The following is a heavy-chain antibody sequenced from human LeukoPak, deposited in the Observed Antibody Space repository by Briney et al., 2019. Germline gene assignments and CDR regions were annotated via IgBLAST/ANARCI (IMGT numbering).Heavy chain of an antibody. J-gene: IGHJ4*02. CDR1: GFTFSSYW. D-gene: IGHD3-3*01. V-gene: IGHV3-74*01. Sequence: GGSLRLSCAASGFTFSSYWMHWVRQAPGKGLVWVSRINSDGGSTSYTDSVKGRFTISRDNAKNTLYLQVNSLRAEDTAVYYCAKANVFGVVDYFDYWGQGTLVTVSS. CDR2: INSDGGST. CDR3: AKANVFGVVDYFDY.